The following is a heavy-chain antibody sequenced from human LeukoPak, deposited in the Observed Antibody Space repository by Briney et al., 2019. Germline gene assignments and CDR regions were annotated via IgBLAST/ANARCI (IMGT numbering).Heavy chain of an antibody. CDR2: ISYDGSNK. CDR1: GFTFSSYG. Sequence: GGSLRLSCAASGFTFSSYGMHWVRQAPGKGLEWVAVISYDGSNKYYADSVKGRFTISRDNSKNTLYLQMNSLRAEDTAVYYCARGPIDKVVAGTFFGHWGQGTVVTVSS. V-gene: IGHV3-30*03. CDR3: ARGPIDKVVAGTFFGH. J-gene: IGHJ4*02. D-gene: IGHD6-19*01.